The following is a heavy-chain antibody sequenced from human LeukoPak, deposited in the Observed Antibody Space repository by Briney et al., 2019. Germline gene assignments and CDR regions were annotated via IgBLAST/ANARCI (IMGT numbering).Heavy chain of an antibody. CDR2: IHYSGTT. Sequence: SETLSLTCTVSGGSISSSGYYWGWIRQPPGKGLECIGSIHYSGTTYDNPSLKSRVTLSVDTSKNQFSLKLSSVTAADTAVYYCARWYSGSYLFDYWGQGTLVTVSS. V-gene: IGHV4-39*01. J-gene: IGHJ4*02. D-gene: IGHD1-26*01. CDR3: ARWYSGSYLFDY. CDR1: GGSISSSGYY.